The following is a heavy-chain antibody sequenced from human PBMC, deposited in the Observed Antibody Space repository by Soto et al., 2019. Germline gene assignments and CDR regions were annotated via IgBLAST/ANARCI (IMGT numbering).Heavy chain of an antibody. J-gene: IGHJ6*02. Sequence: PSETLSLTCAVSGGSISSSNWWNWVRQSPGTGLECIGEIYHSGSTNYNPSLKSRVTISVDKSENQFSLRLTSVTAADTAVYFCARRKDYDILIGGSYRYYGMDVWGQGTTVTVSS. CDR3: ARRKDYDILIGGSYRYYGMDV. CDR2: IYHSGST. V-gene: IGHV4-4*02. CDR1: GGSISSSNW. D-gene: IGHD3-9*01.